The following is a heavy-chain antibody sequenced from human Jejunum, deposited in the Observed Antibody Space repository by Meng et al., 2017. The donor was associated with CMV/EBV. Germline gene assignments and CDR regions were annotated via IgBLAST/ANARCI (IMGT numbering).Heavy chain of an antibody. CDR1: YY. Sequence: YYWGWRRQAPGKGLEWIGITHHRGDTYYNPSLQSRVTISVDTSNNRFSLKLTSVTAADTAVYYCAREAEGGYYGPGTYFNAYYFDYWGQGTLVTVSS. J-gene: IGHJ4*02. V-gene: IGHV4-38-2*02. CDR2: THHRGDT. D-gene: IGHD3-10*01. CDR3: AREAEGGYYGPGTYFNAYYFDY.